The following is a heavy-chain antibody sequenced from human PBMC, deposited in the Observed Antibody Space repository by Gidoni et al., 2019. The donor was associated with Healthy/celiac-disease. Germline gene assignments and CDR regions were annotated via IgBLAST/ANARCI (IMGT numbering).Heavy chain of an antibody. D-gene: IGHD6-13*01. Sequence: QVQLQQWRAGLLKPSETLSLTCAVYGGSFSGYYWSWIRQPPGKELEWIGEINHSGSTNYNPSLKSRVTISVDTSKNQFSLKLSSVTAADTAVYYCARGLKKGIAAAGTGFGYWGQGTLVTVSS. CDR1: GGSFSGYY. CDR2: INHSGST. V-gene: IGHV4-34*01. CDR3: ARGLKKGIAAAGTGFGY. J-gene: IGHJ4*02.